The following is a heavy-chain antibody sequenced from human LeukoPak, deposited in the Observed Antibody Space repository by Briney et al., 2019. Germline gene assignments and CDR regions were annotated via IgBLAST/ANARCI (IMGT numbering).Heavy chain of an antibody. CDR2: LSWNSGSI. V-gene: IGHV3-9*01. CDR1: GFTFDDYA. D-gene: IGHD3-22*01. CDR3: ASLEDSSGYYPYDAFDI. J-gene: IGHJ3*02. Sequence: GRSLRLSCAAPGFTFDDYAMPWVRQGPGKGLEWVSGLSWNSGSIGYADSVKGRFTISRDNAKNSLYLQMNSLRAEDTALYYCASLEDSSGYYPYDAFDIWGQGTMVTVSS.